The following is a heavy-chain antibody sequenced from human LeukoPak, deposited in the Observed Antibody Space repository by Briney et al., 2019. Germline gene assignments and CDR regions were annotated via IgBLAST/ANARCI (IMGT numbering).Heavy chain of an antibody. J-gene: IGHJ6*02. V-gene: IGHV1-18*01. CDR2: ISAYNGNT. D-gene: IGHD3-9*01. CDR3: ASTPPDDILTGYPPKVDVHYGMDV. Sequence: ASVKVSCKASGYTFTSYGISCVRQAPGQGLEWMGWISAYNGNTNYAQKLQGRVTMTTDTSTSTAYMELRSLRSDDTAVYYCASTPPDDILTGYPPKVDVHYGMDVWGQGTTVTVSS. CDR1: GYTFTSYG.